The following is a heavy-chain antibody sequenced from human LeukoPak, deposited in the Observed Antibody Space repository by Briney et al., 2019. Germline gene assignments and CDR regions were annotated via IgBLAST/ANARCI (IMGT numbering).Heavy chain of an antibody. D-gene: IGHD5-24*01. CDR3: ASPYRVDGYNPNWFDP. CDR2: ISGSGGST. Sequence: GGSLRLSCAASGFAFSSYGMSWVRQAPGKGLEWVSAISGSGGSTYYADSVKGRFTVSRDNSKNTLCLQMNSLRAEDTAVYYCASPYRVDGYNPNWFDPWGQGTLVTVSS. V-gene: IGHV3-23*01. J-gene: IGHJ5*02. CDR1: GFAFSSYG.